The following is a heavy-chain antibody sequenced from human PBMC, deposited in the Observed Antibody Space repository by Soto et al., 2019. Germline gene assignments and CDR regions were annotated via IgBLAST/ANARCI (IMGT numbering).Heavy chain of an antibody. CDR2: ISGSGGST. D-gene: IGHD5-18*01. J-gene: IGHJ4*02. Sequence: GESLKISCAASGFTFSSYAISWVRQAPGKGLEWVSAISGSGGSTYYADSVKGRFTISRDNSKNTVYLQMNSLRAEDTAVYYCAKVMGYSYDVPFDYWGQGTLVTVYS. V-gene: IGHV3-23*01. CDR1: GFTFSSYA. CDR3: AKVMGYSYDVPFDY.